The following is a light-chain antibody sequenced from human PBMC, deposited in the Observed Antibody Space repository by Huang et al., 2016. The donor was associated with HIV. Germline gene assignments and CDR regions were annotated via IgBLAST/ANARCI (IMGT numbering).Light chain of an antibody. J-gene: IGKJ3*01. CDR2: GAS. CDR1: QDITTS. Sequence: DIQMTQSPSSLSASVGDRVTITCQASQDITTSLNWYHQKPGKAPKLLIYGASSLHTGVPSRFSGSGSGTDFTLTISSLQPEDIATYYCQHYDNISFTFGPGTKVEIK. V-gene: IGKV1-33*01. CDR3: QHYDNISFT.